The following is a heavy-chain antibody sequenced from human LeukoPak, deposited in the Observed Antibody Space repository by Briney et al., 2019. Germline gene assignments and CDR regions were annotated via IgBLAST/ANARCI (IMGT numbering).Heavy chain of an antibody. CDR3: ARPRILDPGDAFDI. V-gene: IGHV4-39*01. J-gene: IGHJ3*02. CDR1: GGSISSHY. Sequence: PSETLSLTCTVSGGSISSHYWGWIRQPPGKGLEWIGSIYYSGSTYYNPSLKSRVTISVDTSKNQFSLKLSSVTAADTAVYYCARPRILDPGDAFDIWGQGTMVTVSS. CDR2: IYYSGST. D-gene: IGHD1-1*01.